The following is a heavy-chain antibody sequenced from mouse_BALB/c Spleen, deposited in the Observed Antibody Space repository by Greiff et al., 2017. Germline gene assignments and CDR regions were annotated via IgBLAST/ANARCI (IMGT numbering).Heavy chain of an antibody. Sequence: EVQLQQSGPELVKPGASVKIPCKASGYTFTDYNMDWVKQSHGKSLEWIGDINPNNGGTIYNQKFKGKATLTVDKSSSTAYMELRSLTSEDTAVYYCARDLLWLRRGSPYAMDYWGQGTSVTVSS. V-gene: IGHV1-18*01. D-gene: IGHD2-2*01. J-gene: IGHJ4*01. CDR3: ARDLLWLRRGSPYAMDY. CDR2: INPNNGGT. CDR1: GYTFTDYN.